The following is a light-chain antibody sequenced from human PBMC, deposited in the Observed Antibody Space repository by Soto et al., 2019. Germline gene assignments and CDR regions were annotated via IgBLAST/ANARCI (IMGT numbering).Light chain of an antibody. Sequence: QSWLHHRASISESPRQSITISCTETSSDVLSYNPVSWSQQHPGKAPKVMIYEVSKRPSGVPDRFSGSKSGNTASLTISGLQAEDEADYYCCSYAGRSTYVFGTGTKVTV. J-gene: IGLJ1*01. V-gene: IGLV2-23*02. CDR2: EVS. CDR3: CSYAGRSTYV. CDR1: SSDVLSYNP.